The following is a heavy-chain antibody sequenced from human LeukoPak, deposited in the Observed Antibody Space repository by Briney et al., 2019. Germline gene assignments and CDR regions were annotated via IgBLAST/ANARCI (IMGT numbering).Heavy chain of an antibody. J-gene: IGHJ5*02. V-gene: IGHV4-39*01. CDR1: GGSISSSSYY. CDR2: IYYSGTT. CDR3: ARTHCSSTSCPFWFDP. Sequence: SETLSLTCTVSGGSISSSSYYWGWIRQPPGKGLEWIGSIYYSGTTYCNPSLKSRVTIFVDTSKSQFSLKLTSVTAADTAVYYCARTHCSSTSCPFWFDPWGQGTLVTVSS. D-gene: IGHD2-2*01.